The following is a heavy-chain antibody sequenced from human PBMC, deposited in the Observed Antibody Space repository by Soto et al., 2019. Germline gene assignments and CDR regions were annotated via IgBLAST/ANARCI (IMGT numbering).Heavy chain of an antibody. Sequence: PGGSLRLSCAASGFTFSSYDMYWVRQATGKALEWVSAIGTAADTYYPGSVQGRFIISRENAKNTLYVQMDSLRADDTAVYYCAKASASAWYLIDYLGQGTLVTVSS. D-gene: IGHD6-19*01. CDR3: AKASASAWYLIDY. CDR1: GFTFSSYD. CDR2: IGTAADT. V-gene: IGHV3-13*04. J-gene: IGHJ4*02.